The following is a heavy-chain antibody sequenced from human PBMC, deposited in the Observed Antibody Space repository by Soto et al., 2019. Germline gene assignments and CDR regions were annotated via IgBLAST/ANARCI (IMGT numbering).Heavy chain of an antibody. CDR3: ASTGYSSGSHGDY. D-gene: IGHD6-19*01. J-gene: IGHJ4*02. CDR1: GGSVSSGSYY. Sequence: QVQLQESGPGLVKPSETLSLTCTVSGGSVSSGSYYWIWIRQPPGKGLEWIGYVYYSGSTNYNPFRKRRVTVSVVTSKNQFSLKLSSVTAADTAVYYCASTGYSSGSHGDYWGQGTLVTVSS. CDR2: VYYSGST. V-gene: IGHV4-61*01.